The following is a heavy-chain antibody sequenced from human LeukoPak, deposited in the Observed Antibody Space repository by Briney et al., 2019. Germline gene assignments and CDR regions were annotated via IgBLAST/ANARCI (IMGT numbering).Heavy chain of an antibody. V-gene: IGHV3-7*01. CDR3: ARHILTGYSLDY. D-gene: IGHD3-9*01. CDR2: IKQDGSEK. CDR1: GFTFSNAW. J-gene: IGHJ4*02. Sequence: GGSLRLSCAASGFTFSNAWMSWVRQAPEKGLEWVANIKQDGSEKYYVDSVKGRFTISRDNAKNSLYLQMNSLRAEDTAVYYCARHILTGYSLDYWGQGTLVTVSS.